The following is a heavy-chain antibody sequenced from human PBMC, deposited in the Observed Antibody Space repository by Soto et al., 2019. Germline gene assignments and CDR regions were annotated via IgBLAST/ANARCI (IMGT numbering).Heavy chain of an antibody. CDR1: GGSISSSSYY. CDR3: ARQLRNDFWSGYYNPYFDY. V-gene: IGHV4-39*01. J-gene: IGHJ4*02. Sequence: SETLSLTCTVSGGSISSSSYYWGWIRQPPGKGLEWIGSIYYSGSTYYNPSLKSRVTISVDTSKNQFSLKLSSVTAADTAVYYCARQLRNDFWSGYYNPYFDYWGQGTLVTVSS. CDR2: IYYSGST. D-gene: IGHD3-3*01.